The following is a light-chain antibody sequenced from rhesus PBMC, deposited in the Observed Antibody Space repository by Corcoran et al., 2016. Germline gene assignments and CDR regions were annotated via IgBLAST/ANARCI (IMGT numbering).Light chain of an antibody. CDR1: QDISRW. J-gene: IGKJ4*01. CDR3: QKYNSATLT. Sequence: DIQMTQSPSSLSASVGDRVTITCRASQDISRWLAWYQQKPGKAPNLLIDGASSLQSGVPSRLSGSGSRTDFTIPISSLQPADFATYFCQKYNSATLTFGGGTKMEI. CDR2: GAS. V-gene: IGKV1-21*01.